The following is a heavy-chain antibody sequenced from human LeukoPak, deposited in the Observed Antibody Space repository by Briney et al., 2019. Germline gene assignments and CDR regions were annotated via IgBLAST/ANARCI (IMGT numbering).Heavy chain of an antibody. V-gene: IGHV4-34*01. J-gene: IGHJ6*03. CDR1: GGSFSGYY. D-gene: IGHD3-10*01. CDR3: ARSRRYGSGKGYYYYYMDV. Sequence: SETLSLTCAVYGGSFSGYYWSWIRQPPGKGLEWIGEINHSGSTNYNPSLKSRVTISVDTSKNQFSLKLSSVTAADTAVYYCARSRRYGSGKGYYYYYMDVWGRGTTVTISS. CDR2: INHSGST.